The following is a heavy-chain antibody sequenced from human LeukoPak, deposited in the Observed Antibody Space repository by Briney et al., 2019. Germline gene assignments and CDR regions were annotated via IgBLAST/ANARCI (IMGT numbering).Heavy chain of an antibody. CDR2: IYYSGST. CDR1: VGSISSYY. J-gene: IGHJ3*02. CDR3: ARDSPTLAAAGTGWAFDI. V-gene: IGHV4-59*01. D-gene: IGHD6-13*01. Sequence: SETLSLTCTLSVGSISSYYWSWIRQPPGKGLEGIGYIYYSGSTNYNPSLKSRVTISVDTSKNQFSLKLSSVTAADTAVYYCARDSPTLAAAGTGWAFDIWGQGTMVTVSS.